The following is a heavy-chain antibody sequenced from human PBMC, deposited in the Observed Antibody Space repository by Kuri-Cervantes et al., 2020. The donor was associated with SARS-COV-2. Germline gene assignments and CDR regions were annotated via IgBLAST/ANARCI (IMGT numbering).Heavy chain of an antibody. D-gene: IGHD3-10*01. V-gene: IGHV4-39*07. J-gene: IGHJ4*02. CDR1: GGSISSSSYY. CDR2: IYYTGNT. CDR3: ASIALGELSTFEY. Sequence: GSLRLSCTVSGGSISSSSYYWGWIRQPPGKGLEWIGSIYYTGNTYYNPSLNSRVTMSVDTSKNQFSLRLTSVTAADTAVYYCASIALGELSTFEYWGQGALVTVSS.